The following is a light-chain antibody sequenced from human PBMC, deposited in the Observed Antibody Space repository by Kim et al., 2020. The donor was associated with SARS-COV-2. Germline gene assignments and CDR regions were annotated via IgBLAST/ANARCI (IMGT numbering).Light chain of an antibody. CDR2: GAS. Sequence: LSPGDIATLSCSASHSVSSSYLAWYRQKPGRAPRLLIYGASSGTTGIPVRFSGSGSGTDFTLTISRLKPENFAVYYCQHYGSSLTFGQGPKVDIK. V-gene: IGKV3-20*01. CDR3: QHYGSSLT. CDR1: HSVSSSY. J-gene: IGKJ1*01.